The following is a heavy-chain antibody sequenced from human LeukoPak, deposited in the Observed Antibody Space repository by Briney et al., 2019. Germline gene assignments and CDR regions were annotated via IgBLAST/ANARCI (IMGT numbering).Heavy chain of an antibody. CDR3: TTDPSMSVVVVAALYYYYYMDV. CDR1: GFTFSNAW. J-gene: IGHJ6*03. V-gene: IGHV3-15*01. D-gene: IGHD2-15*01. CDR2: IKSKTDGGTT. Sequence: GGSLRLSCAASGFTFSNAWMSWVRQAPGKGLEWVGRIKSKTDGGTTDYAAPVKGRFTISRDDSKNTLYLQMNSLRTEDTAVYYCTTDPSMSVVVVAALYYYYYMDVWGKGTTVTISS.